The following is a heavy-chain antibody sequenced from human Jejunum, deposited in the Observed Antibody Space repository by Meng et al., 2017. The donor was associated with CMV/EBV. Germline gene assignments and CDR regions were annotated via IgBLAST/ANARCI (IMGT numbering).Heavy chain of an antibody. CDR3: TTGWDQYFDF. CDR2: VKSASAGGAA. D-gene: IGHD1-26*01. CDR1: DFTLNGAW. V-gene: IGHV3-15*07. J-gene: IGHJ4*02. Sequence: EVQLVESGGGLVKPGGSLRLSCDASDFTLNGAWMNWVRQAPGKGLEWVGRVKSASAGGAADAAAPVKGRFTVSRDDSRKTVHLQMDNLKIEDTAVYYCTTGWDQYFDFWGQGALVTVSS.